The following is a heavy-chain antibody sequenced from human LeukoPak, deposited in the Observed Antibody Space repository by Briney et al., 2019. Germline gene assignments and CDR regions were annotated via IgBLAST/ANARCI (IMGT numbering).Heavy chain of an antibody. V-gene: IGHV4-39*01. CDR3: ARHDVEMATISYFDY. CDR1: GGSISSSSYY. CDR2: IYYSGST. D-gene: IGHD5-24*01. J-gene: IGHJ4*02. Sequence: SETLSLTCTVSGGSISSSSYYWGWIRQPPGKGLEWIGSIYYSGSTYYNPSLKSRVTISVDTSKNQFSLKLSSVTAADTAVYRCARHDVEMATISYFDYWGQGTLVTVSS.